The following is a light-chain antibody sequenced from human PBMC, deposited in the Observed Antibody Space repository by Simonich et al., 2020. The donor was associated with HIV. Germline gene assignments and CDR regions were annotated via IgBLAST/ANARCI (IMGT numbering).Light chain of an antibody. CDR1: SSDVGSYNL. J-gene: IGLJ2*01. Sequence: QSALTQPASVSGSPGQSITISCTGTSSDVGSYNLVSWYQQHPGKAPKLMIYEGSKRPSGVSNRFSGSKPGNTASLTISGLQAEDEADYYCCSYAGSYTIFGGGTKLTVL. CDR3: CSYAGSYTI. V-gene: IGLV2-23*01. CDR2: EGS.